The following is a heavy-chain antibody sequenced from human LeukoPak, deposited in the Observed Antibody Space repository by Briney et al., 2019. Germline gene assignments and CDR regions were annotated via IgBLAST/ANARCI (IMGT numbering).Heavy chain of an antibody. CDR2: VTPDSGST. CDR1: GYTFHGYN. Sequence: GASVKVSCKASGYTFHGYNMHWVRQAPGQGLEWMGWVTPDSGSTNYAQKFQGRVTMTRDTSTSTVYMELSGLRSDDTAVYYCATSPMRFRYHMDVWGKGTTVTVSS. CDR3: ATSPMRFRYHMDV. J-gene: IGHJ6*03. V-gene: IGHV1-2*02. D-gene: IGHD2-21*01.